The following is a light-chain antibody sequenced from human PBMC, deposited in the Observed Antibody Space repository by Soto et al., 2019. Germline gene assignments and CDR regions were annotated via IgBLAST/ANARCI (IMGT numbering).Light chain of an antibody. CDR2: AAS. CDR1: QSISSY. V-gene: IGKV1-39*01. J-gene: IGKJ2*01. CDR3: QQSYSTLYT. Sequence: DIQMIQSPSSLSASVGDRVTITCRASQSISSYLNWYQQKPGKAPKLLIYAASSLQSGVPSRFSGSGSGTDFPLTISSLQPEDFATYYCQQSYSTLYTFGQGTKLEIK.